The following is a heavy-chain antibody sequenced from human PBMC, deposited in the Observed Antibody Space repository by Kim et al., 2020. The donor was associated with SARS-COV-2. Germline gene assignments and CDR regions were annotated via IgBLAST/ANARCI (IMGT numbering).Heavy chain of an antibody. CDR1: GGSFSGYY. CDR3: ARAPGLLWFGELFDY. J-gene: IGHJ4*02. D-gene: IGHD3-10*01. V-gene: IGHV4-34*01. Sequence: SETLSLTCAVYGGSFSGYYWSWIRQPPGKGLEWIGEINHSGSTNYNPSLKSRVTISVDTSKNQFSLKLSSVTAADTAVYYCARAPGLLWFGELFDYWGQGTLVTVSS. CDR2: INHSGST.